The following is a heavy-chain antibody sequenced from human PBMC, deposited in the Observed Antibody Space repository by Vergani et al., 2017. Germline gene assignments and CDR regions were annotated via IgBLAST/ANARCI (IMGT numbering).Heavy chain of an antibody. J-gene: IGHJ4*02. CDR1: GFTFSSYS. Sequence: EMQLVDSGGGLVQPGGSLRLSCAASGFTFSSYSMNWVRQATGKGLEWVSYISSSGSPIYYADSVKGRFTISRDNAKNSLYLQMNSLRAEDTAVYYCARDHGYSSGSYYFDYWGQGTLFTVSS. CDR3: ARDHGYSSGSYYFDY. V-gene: IGHV3-48*01. CDR2: ISSSGSPI. D-gene: IGHD5-18*01.